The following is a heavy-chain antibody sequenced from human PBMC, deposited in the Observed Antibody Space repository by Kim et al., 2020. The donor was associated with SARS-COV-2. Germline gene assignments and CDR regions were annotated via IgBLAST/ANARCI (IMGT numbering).Heavy chain of an antibody. CDR1: GFTFSSYA. CDR3: ASETDILTGYGLFPWFDP. CDR2: ISGSGGST. D-gene: IGHD3-9*01. Sequence: GGSLRLSCAASGFTFSSYAMSWVRQAPGKGLEWVSAISGSGGSTYYADSVKGRFTISRDNSKNTLYLQMNSLRAEDTAVYYCASETDILTGYGLFPWFDPWGQGTLVTVSS. J-gene: IGHJ5*02. V-gene: IGHV3-23*01.